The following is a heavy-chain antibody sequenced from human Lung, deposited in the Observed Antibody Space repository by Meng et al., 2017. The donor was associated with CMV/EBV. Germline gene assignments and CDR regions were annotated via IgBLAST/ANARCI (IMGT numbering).Heavy chain of an antibody. CDR3: ARVVVHYYARGDNADYSDY. D-gene: IGHD3-10*02. CDR1: TFNNYG. CDR2: ISAYSGNT. J-gene: IGHJ4*02. V-gene: IGHV1-18*04. Sequence: TFNNYGLLWVRQAPGKGLEWVGGISAYSGNTNYAQKIQDRVTMTTHTSSNTAYMELRSLRSDDTAIYYCARVVVHYYARGDNADYSDYWGQGTLVTVSS.